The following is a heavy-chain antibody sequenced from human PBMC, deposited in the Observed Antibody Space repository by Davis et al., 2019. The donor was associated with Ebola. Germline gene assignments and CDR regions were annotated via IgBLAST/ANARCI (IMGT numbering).Heavy chain of an antibody. CDR2: TGASSTS. CDR3: ARAFYVSSGYHWFDP. V-gene: IGHV3-11*06. J-gene: IGHJ5*02. D-gene: IGHD3-22*01. Sequence: GESLKISCTASEFSITDDFMSWIRQSPGKGLEWVTYTGASSTSYANSVKGRFTVSGDRATNSLYLQMDSLRAEDTAIYYCARAFYVSSGYHWFDPWGQGTLVTVSS. CDR1: EFSITDDF.